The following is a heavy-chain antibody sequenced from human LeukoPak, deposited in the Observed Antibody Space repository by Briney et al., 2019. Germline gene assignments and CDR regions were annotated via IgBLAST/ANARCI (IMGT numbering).Heavy chain of an antibody. CDR3: ARGGYCSSTSCLRAYRGHNWFDP. V-gene: IGHV3-48*01. Sequence: GGSLRLSCAASGFTFSSNTMNWVRQAPGKGLEWLSYITSSSGIIYYADSVKGRFTISRDNAKNSLYLQMDSLGAEDTAVYYCARGGYCSSTSCLRAYRGHNWFDPWGQGTLVTVSS. CDR1: GFTFSSNT. D-gene: IGHD2-2*01. J-gene: IGHJ5*02. CDR2: ITSSSGII.